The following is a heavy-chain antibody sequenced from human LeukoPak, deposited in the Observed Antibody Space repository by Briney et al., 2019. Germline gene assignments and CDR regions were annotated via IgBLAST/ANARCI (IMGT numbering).Heavy chain of an antibody. V-gene: IGHV3-23*01. CDR1: GFTFSSYA. CDR3: AKDHVRLIGATTYFDY. CDR2: ISGSGGST. D-gene: IGHD5-12*01. J-gene: IGHJ4*02. Sequence: GGSLRLSCAASGFTFSSYAMSWVRQAPGKGLEWVSAISGSGGSTYYADSVKGRFTISRDNSKNTLYLQMNSLRAEDTAVYYCAKDHVRLIGATTYFDYWGQGTLVTVSS.